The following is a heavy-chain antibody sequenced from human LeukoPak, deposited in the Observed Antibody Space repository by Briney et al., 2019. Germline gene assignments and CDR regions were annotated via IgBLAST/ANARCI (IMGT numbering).Heavy chain of an antibody. CDR3: ARVGVYGDYDDY. V-gene: IGHV3-7*01. J-gene: IGHJ4*02. Sequence: GGSLRLSCAASGFIFTSYFMSWVRQAPGKGLEWVASIKHDGSEKYYVDSVKGRFTISRDNAKNSLYLQMNSLRAEDTAVYYCARVGVYGDYDDYWGQGTLVTVSS. CDR1: GFIFTSYF. D-gene: IGHD3-10*01. CDR2: IKHDGSEK.